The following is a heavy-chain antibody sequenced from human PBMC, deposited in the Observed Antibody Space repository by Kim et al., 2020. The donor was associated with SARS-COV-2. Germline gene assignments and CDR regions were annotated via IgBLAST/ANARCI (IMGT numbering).Heavy chain of an antibody. CDR3: ARALFISSPVLIAAACTYGALAPFYDY. J-gene: IGHJ4*02. D-gene: IGHD6-13*01. CDR1: GGSFSGYY. V-gene: IGHV4-34*01. CDR2: INHSGST. Sequence: SETLSLTCAVYGGSFSGYYWSWIRQPPGKGLEWIGEINHSGSTNYNPSLKSRVTISVDTSKNQFSLKLSSVTAADTAVYYCARALFISSPVLIAAACTYGALAPFYDYWGQGTLVTVSS.